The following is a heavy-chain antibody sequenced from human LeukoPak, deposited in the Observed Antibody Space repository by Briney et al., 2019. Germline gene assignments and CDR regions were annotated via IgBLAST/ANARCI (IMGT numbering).Heavy chain of an antibody. CDR2: IYTSGST. Sequence: SETLSLTCTVSGGSISSGSYYWSWIRQPAGKGLEWIGRIYTSGSTNYNPSLKSRVTISVDTSKNQFSLKLSSVTAADTAVYYCANGYIQPFDYWGQGTLVTVSS. CDR1: GGSISSGSYY. D-gene: IGHD5-18*01. V-gene: IGHV4-61*02. J-gene: IGHJ4*02. CDR3: ANGYIQPFDY.